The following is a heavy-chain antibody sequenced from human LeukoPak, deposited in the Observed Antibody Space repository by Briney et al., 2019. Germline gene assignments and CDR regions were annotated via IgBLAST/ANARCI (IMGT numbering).Heavy chain of an antibody. CDR3: ARAQLEGPVGVLYYGMDV. V-gene: IGHV3-30*04. D-gene: IGHD1-1*01. CDR1: GFTFSSYA. J-gene: IGHJ6*04. CDR2: ISYDGSNK. Sequence: GRPLRLSCAAPGFTFSSYAMHWVRQAPGKGLEWVAVISYDGSNKYYADSVKGRFTISRDNSKNTPYLQMNSLRAEDTAVYYCARAQLEGPVGVLYYGMDVWGKGTTVTVSS.